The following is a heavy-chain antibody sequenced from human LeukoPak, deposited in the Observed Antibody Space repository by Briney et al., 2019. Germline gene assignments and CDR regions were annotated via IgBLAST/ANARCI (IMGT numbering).Heavy chain of an antibody. CDR3: ARDITDTSGYYYFDY. D-gene: IGHD3-22*01. Sequence: PSETLSLTCIVSGGSISSYYWNWIRQPPGKGLEWIGYIHYNGRTNYNPSLKSRVTMSLDTSKNQFSLKLNSVTAADTAVYFCARDITDTSGYYYFDYWSQGTLVTVSS. CDR2: IHYNGRT. CDR1: GGSISSYY. V-gene: IGHV4-59*01. J-gene: IGHJ4*02.